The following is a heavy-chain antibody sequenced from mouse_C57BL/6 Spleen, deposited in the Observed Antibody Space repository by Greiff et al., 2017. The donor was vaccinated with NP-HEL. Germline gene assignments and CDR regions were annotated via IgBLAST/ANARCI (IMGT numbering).Heavy chain of an antibody. V-gene: IGHV3-8*01. CDR1: GYSITSDY. CDR2: ISYSGST. D-gene: IGHD1-1*01. Sequence: EVKVVESGPGLAKPSQTLSLTCSVTGYSITSDYWNWIRKFPGNKLEYMGYISYSGSTYYNPSLNSRISITRDTSKNQYYLQLNSVTTEDTATYYCARPQYYGRELFDYWGQGTTLTVSS. J-gene: IGHJ2*01. CDR3: ARPQYYGRELFDY.